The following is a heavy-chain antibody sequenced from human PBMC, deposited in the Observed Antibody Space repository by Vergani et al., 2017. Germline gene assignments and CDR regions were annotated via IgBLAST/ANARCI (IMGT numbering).Heavy chain of an antibody. D-gene: IGHD1-7*01. CDR3: ASNNWNYEGWFDP. CDR2: IIPIFGTA. CDR1: GYTFTSYY. J-gene: IGHJ5*02. Sequence: QVQLVQSGAEVKKPGASVKVSCKASGYTFTSYYMHWVRQAPGQGLGWMGRIIPIFGTANYAQKFQGRVTITADESTSTAYMELSSLRSEDTAVYYCASNNWNYEGWFDPWGQGTLVTVSS. V-gene: IGHV1-69*18.